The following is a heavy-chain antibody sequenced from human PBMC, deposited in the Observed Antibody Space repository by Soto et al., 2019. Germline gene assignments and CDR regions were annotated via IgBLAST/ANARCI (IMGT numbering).Heavy chain of an antibody. D-gene: IGHD6-13*01. V-gene: IGHV4-59*01. CDR3: ARYRREAVAGYTLDN. Sequence: SETLSLTCTVSGGSISSNYWTWIRQPPGKGLEWIGYVYNSGSTNYNPSLKSRVTISEDTSKSQFSLKVNSMTAADTAIYYCARYRREAVAGYTLDNWGQGILVTVSS. CDR1: GGSISSNY. CDR2: VYNSGST. J-gene: IGHJ4*02.